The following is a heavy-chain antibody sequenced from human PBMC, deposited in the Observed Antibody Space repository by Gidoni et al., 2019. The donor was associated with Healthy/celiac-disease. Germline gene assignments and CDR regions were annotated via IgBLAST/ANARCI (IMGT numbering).Heavy chain of an antibody. Sequence: EVQLLESGGGLVQPGGSLRLSCAASGFTFSSYAMSWVRQAPGKGLEWVSAISGSGGSTYYADSVKGRFTISRDNSKNTLYLQMNSLRAEDTAVYYCAKANLEYYDFWSGYYTGGLGDYWGQGTLVTVSS. D-gene: IGHD3-3*01. CDR3: AKANLEYYDFWSGYYTGGLGDY. J-gene: IGHJ4*02. CDR2: ISGSGGST. CDR1: GFTFSSYA. V-gene: IGHV3-23*01.